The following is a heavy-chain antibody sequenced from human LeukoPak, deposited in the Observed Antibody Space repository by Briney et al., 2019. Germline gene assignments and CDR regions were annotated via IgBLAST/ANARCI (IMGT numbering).Heavy chain of an antibody. V-gene: IGHV3-21*04. CDR1: GFTFSSYS. CDR3: ANLIVVVPAAPRPSNWFDP. D-gene: IGHD2-2*01. J-gene: IGHJ5*02. Sequence: GGSLRLSCAASGFTFSSYSMNWVRQAPGKGLEWVSSISSSSSYIYYADSVKGRFTISRDNSKNTLYLQMNSLRAEDTAVYYCANLIVVVPAAPRPSNWFDPWGQGTLVTVSS. CDR2: ISSSSSYI.